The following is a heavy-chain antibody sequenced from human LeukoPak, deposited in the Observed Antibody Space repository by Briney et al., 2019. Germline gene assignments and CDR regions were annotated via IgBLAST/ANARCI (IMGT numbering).Heavy chain of an antibody. CDR1: GYSCTSYW. J-gene: IGHJ3*02. V-gene: IGHV5-51*01. Sequence: SXKGXGYSCTSYWIGWVRQLPGKGRGWMGIIYPGDSDTRYSPSFQGQVTISADKTIRTPCLQWSSLKDSGAAMYLCXRXXGXXVAGGAFDIWGQGTMVTVSS. CDR2: IYPGDSDT. D-gene: IGHD6-19*01. CDR3: XRXXGXXVAGGAFDI.